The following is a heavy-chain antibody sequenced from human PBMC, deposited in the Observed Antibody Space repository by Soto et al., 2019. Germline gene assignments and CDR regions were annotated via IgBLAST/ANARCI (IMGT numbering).Heavy chain of an antibody. CDR3: AKGSADSRHYYFDY. J-gene: IGHJ4*02. CDR1: GFTFRNYV. CDR2: ITGGGGDI. V-gene: IGHV3-23*01. D-gene: IGHD3-22*01. Sequence: GGSLRLSCAASGFTFRNYVMSWVRQDPAKGLEWFSAITGGGGDIYYADSVKGRFTISRDNSNNMLYLQMSSLRAEDTAIYYCAKGSADSRHYYFDYWGQGTLVTVSS.